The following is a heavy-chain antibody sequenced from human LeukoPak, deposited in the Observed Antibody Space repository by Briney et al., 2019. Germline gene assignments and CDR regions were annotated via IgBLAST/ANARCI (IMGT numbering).Heavy chain of an antibody. D-gene: IGHD3-22*01. CDR1: GFTFSSYW. V-gene: IGHV3-7*01. J-gene: IGHJ4*02. CDR2: IKEDGRQT. CDR3: YGTRGY. Sequence: GGSLRLSCAVSGFTFSSYWLMWVRQAPGKGLQWVATIKEDGRQTYYVDSVMGRFTISIDSAKNSLYLQMNSLRVEETAVYYCYGTRGYWGQGALVTVSS.